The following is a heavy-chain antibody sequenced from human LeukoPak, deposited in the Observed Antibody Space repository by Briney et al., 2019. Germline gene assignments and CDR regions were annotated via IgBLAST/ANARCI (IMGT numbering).Heavy chain of an antibody. J-gene: IGHJ4*02. CDR3: ATSLITRFDY. D-gene: IGHD3-16*01. Sequence: PGGSLRLSCAVSGFTLNNDWLHWVRRVPGKGLVWVSRIYTDGSTNYADSVKGRFTISRDSATNTLYLQMNSLRAEDTAVYYCATSLITRFDYWGQGTLVTVSS. CDR2: IYTDGST. V-gene: IGHV3-74*01. CDR1: GFTLNNDW.